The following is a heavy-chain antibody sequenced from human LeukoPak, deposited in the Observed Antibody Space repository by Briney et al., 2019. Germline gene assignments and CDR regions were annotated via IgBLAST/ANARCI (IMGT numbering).Heavy chain of an antibody. CDR3: AKHYYGSGSLDY. CDR1: GFTFSSYG. J-gene: IGHJ4*02. V-gene: IGHV3-30*02. Sequence: PGGSLRLSRAASGFTFSSYGMHWVRQAPGKGLEWVAFIRYDGSNKYYADSVKGRFTISRDNSKNTLYLQMNSLRAEDTAVYYCAKHYYGSGSLDYWGQGTLVTVSS. D-gene: IGHD3-10*01. CDR2: IRYDGSNK.